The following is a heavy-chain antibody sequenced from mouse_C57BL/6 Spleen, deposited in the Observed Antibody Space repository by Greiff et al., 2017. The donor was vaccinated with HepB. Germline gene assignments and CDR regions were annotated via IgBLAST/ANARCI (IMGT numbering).Heavy chain of an antibody. J-gene: IGHJ1*03. V-gene: IGHV14-1*01. CDR2: IDPEDGDT. D-gene: IGHD2-4*01. CDR1: GFNIKDYY. Sequence: EVKLVESGAELVRPGASVKLSCTASGFNIKDYYMHWVKQRPEQGLEWIGRIDPEDGDTEYAPKFQGKATMTADTSANTAYLQLSSLTSEDTAVSYWTGGDYDFWYFDVWGTGTTVTVSS. CDR3: TGGDYDFWYFDV.